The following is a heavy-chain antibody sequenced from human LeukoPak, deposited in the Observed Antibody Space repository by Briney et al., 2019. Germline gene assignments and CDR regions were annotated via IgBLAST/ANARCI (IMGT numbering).Heavy chain of an antibody. J-gene: IGHJ6*03. Sequence: ESLRLSCAASGFTFSDYVMIWIRQPPGKGLEWIGTIYYSGSAYYNPSLKSRVTISVDTSKNRFSLKVSSVTAADTAVYYCARVSSVWVKDYYYYMDVWGKGTTVTVSS. CDR2: IYYSGSA. V-gene: IGHV4-38-2*01. CDR1: GFTFSDYV. CDR3: ARVSSVWVKDYYYYMDV. D-gene: IGHD3-16*02.